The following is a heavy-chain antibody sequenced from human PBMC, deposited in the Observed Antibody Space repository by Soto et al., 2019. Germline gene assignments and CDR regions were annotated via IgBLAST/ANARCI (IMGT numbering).Heavy chain of an antibody. D-gene: IGHD3-3*01. CDR3: GRAPMVRFLAFWFDP. J-gene: IGHJ5*02. CDR2: IIPIFGTA. V-gene: IGHV1-69*01. Sequence: ASVKVSCKASGGTFSRYAISWVRQAPGQGLEWMGGIIPIFGTANYAQKFQGRVTITADESTSTAYMELRSLRSEETAGYYCGRAPMVRFLAFWFDPCGQGTLVTVSS. CDR1: GGTFSRYA.